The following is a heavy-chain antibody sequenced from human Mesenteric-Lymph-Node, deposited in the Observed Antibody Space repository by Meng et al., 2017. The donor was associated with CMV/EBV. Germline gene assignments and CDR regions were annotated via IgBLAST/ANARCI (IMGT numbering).Heavy chain of an antibody. J-gene: IGHJ4*02. D-gene: IGHD4-17*01. Sequence: VSGGSVTSGDSYWTWIRQHPEKGLEWIGYIYYMGNTYYNPSLGSRLAMSLDKSKNQFSLELRSVTAADTAVYYCAKDSATTGVFGYWGQGTLVTVSS. CDR3: AKDSATTGVFGY. CDR2: IYYMGNT. V-gene: IGHV4-31*02. CDR1: GGSVTSGDSY.